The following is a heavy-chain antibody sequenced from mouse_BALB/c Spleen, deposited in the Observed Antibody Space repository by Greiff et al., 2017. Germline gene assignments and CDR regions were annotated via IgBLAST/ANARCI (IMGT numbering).Heavy chain of an antibody. D-gene: IGHD2-4*01. J-gene: IGHJ3*01. CDR3: ARVGYYEYDWFAY. Sequence: EVKLMESGGGLVKPGGSLKLSCAASGFTFSSYAMSWVRQTPEKRLEWVASISSGGSTYYPDSVKGRFTISRDNARNILYLQMSSLRSEDTAMYYCARVGYYEYDWFAYWGQGTLVTVSA. V-gene: IGHV5-6-5*01. CDR1: GFTFSSYA. CDR2: ISSGGST.